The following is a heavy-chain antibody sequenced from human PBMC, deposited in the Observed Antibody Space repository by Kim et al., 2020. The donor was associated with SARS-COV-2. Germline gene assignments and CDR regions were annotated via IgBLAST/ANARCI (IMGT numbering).Heavy chain of an antibody. CDR2: ISYDGSNK. CDR3: AREGSPTSLHSYIVVVTAPPKWFDP. V-gene: IGHV3-30-3*01. D-gene: IGHD2-21*02. J-gene: IGHJ5*02. CDR1: GFTFSSYA. Sequence: GGSLRLSCAASGFTFSSYAMHWVRQAPGKGLEWVAVISYDGSNKYYADSVKGRFTISRDNSKNTLYLQMNSLRAEDTAVYYCAREGSPTSLHSYIVVVTAPPKWFDPWGQGTLVTVSS.